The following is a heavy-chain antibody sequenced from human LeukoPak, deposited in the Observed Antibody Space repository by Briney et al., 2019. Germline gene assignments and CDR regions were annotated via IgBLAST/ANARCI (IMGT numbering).Heavy chain of an antibody. D-gene: IGHD3-10*01. J-gene: IGHJ5*02. CDR1: GYTFTSYG. Sequence: GASVKVSCKASGYTFTSYGISWVRQAPGQGLEWMGWISAYNGNTNYAQKLQGRVTMTTDTSTSTAYMELRSLRSDDTAVYYCARDFRRITMVRGVINWFDPWGQGTLVTVSS. CDR3: ARDFRRITMVRGVINWFDP. CDR2: ISAYNGNT. V-gene: IGHV1-18*01.